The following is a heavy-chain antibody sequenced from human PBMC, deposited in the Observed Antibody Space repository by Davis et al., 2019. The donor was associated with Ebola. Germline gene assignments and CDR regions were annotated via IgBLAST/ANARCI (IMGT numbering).Heavy chain of an antibody. CDR3: ATLRRTITGMDDGFDI. CDR2: IYTGDSDP. Sequence: GESLKISCKDSGNSFNTHWIGWVRQMPGKGLEWMGIIYTGDSDPIYSPSFRGQVTISADKSIKTAFLQWSSLKASDTAMYYCATLRRTITGMDDGFDIWGQGTMVTVSS. V-gene: IGHV5-51*01. CDR1: GNSFNTHW. D-gene: IGHD1-20*01. J-gene: IGHJ3*02.